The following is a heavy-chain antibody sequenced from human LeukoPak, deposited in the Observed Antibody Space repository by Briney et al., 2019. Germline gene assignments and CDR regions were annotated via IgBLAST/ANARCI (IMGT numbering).Heavy chain of an antibody. D-gene: IGHD3-10*01. CDR1: GGSFSGYY. CDR3: ARQVVRGRFDY. J-gene: IGHJ4*02. V-gene: IGHV4-34*01. CDR2: INHSGST. Sequence: SETLSLTCAVYGGSFSGYYWSWIRQPPGKGLEWIGEINHSGSTNYNPPLKSRVAVSVDTSKNQFSLKLSSVTAADTAMYYCARQVVRGRFDYWGQGTLVTVSS.